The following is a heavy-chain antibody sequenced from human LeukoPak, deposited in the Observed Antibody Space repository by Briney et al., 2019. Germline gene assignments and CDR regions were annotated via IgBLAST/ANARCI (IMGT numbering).Heavy chain of an antibody. V-gene: IGHV3-53*01. J-gene: IGHJ6*02. D-gene: IGHD6-13*01. CDR2: IYSGGST. Sequence: GGSLRLSCAASGFTVSSNYMSWVRQAPGKGLEWVSVIYSGGSTYYADSVKGRFTISRDNAQNSVYLKMNSLRAEDSAVYYCARGLIAAAATGYYYSYGMDVWGQGTTVTVSS. CDR1: GFTVSSNY. CDR3: ARGLIAAAATGYYYSYGMDV.